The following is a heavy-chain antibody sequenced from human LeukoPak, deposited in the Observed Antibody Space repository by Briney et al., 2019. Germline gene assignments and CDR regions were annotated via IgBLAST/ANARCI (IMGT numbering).Heavy chain of an antibody. V-gene: IGHV3-23*01. J-gene: IGHJ4*02. D-gene: IGHD3-16*01. Sequence: GGSLRLSCAASGFTFSSYAMSWVRQAPGKGLEWVSAISGSGGSTYYADSVKGRFTISRDNSKNTLYLQMNSLRAEDTAVYYCAGYVWKGKTYFDYWGQGTLVTVSS. CDR1: GFTFSSYA. CDR2: ISGSGGST. CDR3: AGYVWKGKTYFDY.